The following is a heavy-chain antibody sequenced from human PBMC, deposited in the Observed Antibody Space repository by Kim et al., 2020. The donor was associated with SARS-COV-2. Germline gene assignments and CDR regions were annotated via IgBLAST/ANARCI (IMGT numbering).Heavy chain of an antibody. CDR3: ARGGGVLWFGEKGENWFDP. Sequence: GFLRLSCAASGFTFDDYGMSWVRQAPGKGLEWVSGINWNGGSTGYADSVKGRFTISRDNAKNSLYLQMNSLRAEDTALYYCARGGGVLWFGEKGENWFDPWGQGTLVTVSS. CDR1: GFTFDDYG. V-gene: IGHV3-20*04. CDR2: INWNGGST. D-gene: IGHD3-10*01. J-gene: IGHJ5*02.